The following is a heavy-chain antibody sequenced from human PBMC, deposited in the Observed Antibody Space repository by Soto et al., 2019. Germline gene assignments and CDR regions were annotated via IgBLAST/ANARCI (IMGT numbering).Heavy chain of an antibody. CDR1: GGSFTRNNW. V-gene: IGHV4-4*02. CDR2: IYRTGST. J-gene: IGHJ4*02. Sequence: PSETLSLTCAVSGGSFTRNNWWTWVRHPPGQGLEWIGEIYRTGSTNYNPSLKSRVTITLDNFENQFSLKVASLTAADTAVYYCASRDGGTSVDYWGQGTLVTVSS. CDR3: ASRDGGTSVDY. D-gene: IGHD1-7*01.